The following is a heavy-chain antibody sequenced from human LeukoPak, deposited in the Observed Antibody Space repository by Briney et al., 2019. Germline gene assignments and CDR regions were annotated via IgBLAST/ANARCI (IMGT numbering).Heavy chain of an antibody. CDR2: IYYSGST. D-gene: IGHD2-2*03. V-gene: IGHV4-39*07. Sequence: SETLSLTCTVSGGSITGRNSFWGWIRQPPGKGLEWIGSIYYSGSTYYNPSLKSRVTISVDTSKNQFSLKLSSVTAADTAVYYCARVDDYGDYWGQGTLVTVSS. J-gene: IGHJ4*02. CDR3: ARVDDYGDY. CDR1: GGSITGRNSF.